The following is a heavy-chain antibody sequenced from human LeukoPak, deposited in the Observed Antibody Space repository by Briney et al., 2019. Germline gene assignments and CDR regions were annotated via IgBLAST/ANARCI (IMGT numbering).Heavy chain of an antibody. J-gene: IGHJ4*02. CDR3: ARDQDYYDSSGYYDY. CDR1: GFTFSSYA. Sequence: PGRSLRLSCAASGFTFSSYAMRWVRQAPGKGLEWVAVISYDGSNKYYADSVKGRFTISRDNSKNTLYLQMNSRRAEDTAVYYCARDQDYYDSSGYYDYWGQGTLVTVSS. CDR2: ISYDGSNK. V-gene: IGHV3-30*01. D-gene: IGHD3-22*01.